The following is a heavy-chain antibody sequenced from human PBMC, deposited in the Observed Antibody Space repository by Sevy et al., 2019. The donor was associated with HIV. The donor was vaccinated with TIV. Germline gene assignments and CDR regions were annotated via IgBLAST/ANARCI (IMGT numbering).Heavy chain of an antibody. V-gene: IGHV3-23*01. CDR1: GFSLSNYA. CDR2: KTGSAGVT. Sequence: GGSLRLSCAASGFSLSNYAMSWFRQAPGKGLEWISTKTGSAGVTYYADSVKGRFTISRDNSKNTLFLQMNSLRAEDTALYYCAKGRIPSIGTLGPFDSWGQGTLVTVSS. CDR3: AKGRIPSIGTLGPFDS. J-gene: IGHJ4*02. D-gene: IGHD6-6*01.